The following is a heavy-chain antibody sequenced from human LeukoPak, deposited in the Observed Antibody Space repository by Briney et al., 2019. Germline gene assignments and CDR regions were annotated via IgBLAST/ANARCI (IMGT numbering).Heavy chain of an antibody. V-gene: IGHV3-21*01. CDR3: ARIIAAAGIRTDY. Sequence: GGSLRLSCAASGFTFSSYSMNWVRQAPGKGLEWVSSISSSSSYIYYADSVKGRFTISRDNAKNSLYLQMNSLRAEDTAVYYCARIIAAAGIRTDYWGQGTLVTVSS. CDR1: GFTFSSYS. D-gene: IGHD6-13*01. CDR2: ISSSSSYI. J-gene: IGHJ4*02.